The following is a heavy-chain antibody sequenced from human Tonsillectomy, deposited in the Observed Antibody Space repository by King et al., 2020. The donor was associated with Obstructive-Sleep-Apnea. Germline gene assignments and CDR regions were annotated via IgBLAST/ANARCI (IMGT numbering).Heavy chain of an antibody. CDR2: IRYDGSDK. V-gene: IGHV3-30*02. D-gene: IGHD2/OR15-2a*01. Sequence: VQLVESGGGVVQPGGSLRLSCAASGFTFSTYANHWVRQAPGKGLEWVAFIRYDGSDKSYGDSVKDRFTISRDNSKKTVYLEMNSLRAEDTAVYYCAKDKIGVIRPHKNYFDYWGQGTLVTVAS. CDR3: AKDKIGVIRPHKNYFDY. CDR1: GFTFSTYA. J-gene: IGHJ4*02.